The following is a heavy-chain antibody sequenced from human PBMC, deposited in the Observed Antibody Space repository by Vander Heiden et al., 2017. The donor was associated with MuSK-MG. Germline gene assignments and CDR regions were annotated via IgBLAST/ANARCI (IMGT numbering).Heavy chain of an antibody. CDR2: IYYSGST. V-gene: IGHV4-39*01. CDR3: ARLRGYCSGGSCYSNKYFQH. CDR1: GGSISSSSYY. D-gene: IGHD2-15*01. Sequence: QLQLQESGPGLVKPSETLSLTCTVSGGSISSSSYYWGWIRQPPGKGLEWSGSIYYSGSTYYNPSLKSRVTISVDTSKNQFSLKLSSVTAADTAVYYCARLRGYCSGGSCYSNKYFQHWGQGTLVTVSS. J-gene: IGHJ1*01.